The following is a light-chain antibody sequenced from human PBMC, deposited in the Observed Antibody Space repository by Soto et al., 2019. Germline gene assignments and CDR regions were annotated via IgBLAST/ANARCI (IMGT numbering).Light chain of an antibody. Sequence: DIQMTQSLSSLSASAGDTVTITCRASQNIVDYLSWYQQKPGKAPKLLMYSSSILHDGVSSRFSGDGSGTAFTLTITGLQSEDFATYYCLQTFTTHITFGGGTTVEVK. CDR3: LQTFTTHIT. CDR2: SSS. V-gene: IGKV1-39*01. J-gene: IGKJ4*01. CDR1: QNIVDY.